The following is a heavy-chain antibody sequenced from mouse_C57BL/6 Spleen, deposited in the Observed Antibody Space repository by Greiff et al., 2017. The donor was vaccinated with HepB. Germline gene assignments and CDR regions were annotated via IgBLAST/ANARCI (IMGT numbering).Heavy chain of an antibody. J-gene: IGHJ2*01. D-gene: IGHD2-1*01. CDR2: IHPNSGST. V-gene: IGHV1-64*01. CDR1: GYTFTSYW. Sequence: QVQLQQPGAELVKPRASVKLSCKASGYTFTSYWMHWVKQRPGQGLEWIGMIHPNSGSTNYNEKFKSKATLTVDKSSSTAYMQLSSLTSEDSAVYYCARGNYEVYFDYWGQGTTLTVSS. CDR3: ARGNYEVYFDY.